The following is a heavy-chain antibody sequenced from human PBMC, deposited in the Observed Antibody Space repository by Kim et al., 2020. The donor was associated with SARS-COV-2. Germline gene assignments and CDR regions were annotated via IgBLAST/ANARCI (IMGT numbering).Heavy chain of an antibody. D-gene: IGHD3-10*01. CDR1: GGSISSNTDY. J-gene: IGHJ6*02. Sequence: SETLSLTCTVSGGSISSNTDYWNWMRQPAGKGLEWIGRIHTTGSTNFNPSLESRVTLSLDKPKNQFSLRLSSVTAADTAVYYCARDRDYDGGNYYHYYYGMDVWGQGTTVTVSS. V-gene: IGHV4-61*02. CDR2: IHTTGST. CDR3: ARDRDYDGGNYYHYYYGMDV.